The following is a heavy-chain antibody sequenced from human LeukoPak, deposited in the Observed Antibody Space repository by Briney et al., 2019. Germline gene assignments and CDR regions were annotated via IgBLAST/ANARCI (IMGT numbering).Heavy chain of an antibody. Sequence: ASVKVSCKASGYTFTSYGISWVRQAPGQGLEWMGWISAYNGNTNYAQKLQGRVTMTTDTSTSTAYMELRSLRSEDTAVYYCARVPCSGGSCSASYYMDVWGKGTTVTISS. CDR2: ISAYNGNT. J-gene: IGHJ6*03. CDR1: GYTFTSYG. CDR3: ARVPCSGGSCSASYYMDV. D-gene: IGHD2-15*01. V-gene: IGHV1-18*01.